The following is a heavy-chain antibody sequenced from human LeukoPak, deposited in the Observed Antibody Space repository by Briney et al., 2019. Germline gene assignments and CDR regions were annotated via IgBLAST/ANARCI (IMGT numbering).Heavy chain of an antibody. Sequence: PSETLSLTCAVYGGSFSGYYWSWIRQPPGKGLEWIGEINHSGSTNYNPSLKSRVTISVDTSKNQFSLKLSSVTAADTAVYYCARVGPPTYYYDSSGYRYYYFDYWGQGTLVTVSS. D-gene: IGHD3-22*01. CDR2: INHSGST. J-gene: IGHJ4*02. V-gene: IGHV4-34*01. CDR1: GGSFSGYY. CDR3: ARVGPPTYYYDSSGYRYYYFDY.